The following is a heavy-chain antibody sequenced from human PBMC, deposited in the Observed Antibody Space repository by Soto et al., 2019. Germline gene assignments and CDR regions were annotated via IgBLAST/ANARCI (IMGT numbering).Heavy chain of an antibody. CDR2: IYYSGST. D-gene: IGHD3-22*01. V-gene: IGHV4-61*08. Sequence: SETLSLTCTVSGGSISSGGYYWSWIRQHPGKGLEWIGYIYYSGSTNYNPSLKSRVTISVDTSKNQFSLKLSSVTAADTAVYYCASQVPGSNYYDSSGYYAWGQGTLVTVSS. CDR1: GGSISSGGYY. CDR3: ASQVPGSNYYDSSGYYA. J-gene: IGHJ5*02.